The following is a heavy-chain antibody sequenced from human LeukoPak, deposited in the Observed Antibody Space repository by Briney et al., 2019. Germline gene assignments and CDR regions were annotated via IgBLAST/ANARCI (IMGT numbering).Heavy chain of an antibody. D-gene: IGHD2-2*01. CDR3: ARTEDIVVVPAAIRFDY. V-gene: IGHV1-46*01. CDR1: GYTFTSYY. Sequence: GASVKVSCKASGYTFTSYYMHWVRQAPGQGLEWMGIINPSGGSTSYAQKFQGRVTITADESTSTAYMELSSPRSEDTAVYYCARTEDIVVVPAAIRFDYWGQGTLVTVSS. CDR2: INPSGGST. J-gene: IGHJ4*02.